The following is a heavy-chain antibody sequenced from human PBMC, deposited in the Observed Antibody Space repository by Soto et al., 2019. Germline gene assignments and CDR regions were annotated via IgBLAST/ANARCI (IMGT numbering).Heavy chain of an antibody. V-gene: IGHV3-30*18. CDR3: AKGIGEGWELGY. CDR1: GFTFSSYG. J-gene: IGHJ4*02. Sequence: PGGSLRLSCAASGFTFSSYGMHWVRQAPGKGLEWVAVISYDGSNKYYADSVKGRFTISRDNSKNTLYLQMNSLRAEDTAVYYCAKGIGEGWELGYWGQGTLVTVSS. CDR2: ISYDGSNK. D-gene: IGHD1-26*01.